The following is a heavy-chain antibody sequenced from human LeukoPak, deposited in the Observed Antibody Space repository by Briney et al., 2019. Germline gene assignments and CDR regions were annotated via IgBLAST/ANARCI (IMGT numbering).Heavy chain of an antibody. V-gene: IGHV3-66*01. CDR1: GFTVSSNY. Sequence: GGSLRLSCAASGFTVSSNYMSWVRQAPGKGLEWVSVIYSGGSTYYADSVKGRFTISRDNSKNTLYLQMNSLRAEDTAVYYCARVWGVAATFDYWGQGTLVTVSS. J-gene: IGHJ4*02. D-gene: IGHD2-15*01. CDR2: IYSGGST. CDR3: ARVWGVAATFDY.